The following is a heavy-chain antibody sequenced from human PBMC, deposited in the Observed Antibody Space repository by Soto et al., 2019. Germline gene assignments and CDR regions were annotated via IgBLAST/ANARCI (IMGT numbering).Heavy chain of an antibody. V-gene: IGHV1-69*01. CDR1: GGTFNNYA. J-gene: IGHJ6*02. Sequence: QVQLAQSGAEVKQRGSSVKVSCRVSGGTFNNYAISWVRQAPGDGLEWMGGIIPAFGTPKYAQRFQDRVTISADVYADTAYMELTSLRSDDTAVYYCARDTREITRVRGVIPYYIYHMDVWGPGTTVAVSS. CDR2: IIPAFGTP. D-gene: IGHD3-10*01. CDR3: ARDTREITRVRGVIPYYIYHMDV.